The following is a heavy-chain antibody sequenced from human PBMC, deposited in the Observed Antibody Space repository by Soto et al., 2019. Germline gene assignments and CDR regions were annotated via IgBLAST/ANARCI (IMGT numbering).Heavy chain of an antibody. J-gene: IGHJ3*02. V-gene: IGHV3-23*01. CDR1: GFTFSSYA. CDR3: AKDREGRIVVVVAATAPDAFDI. D-gene: IGHD2-15*01. Sequence: GGSLRLSCAASGFTFSSYAMSWVRQAPGKGLEWVSAISGSGGSTYYADSVKGRFTISRDNSKNTLYLQMNSLRAEDTAVYYCAKDREGRIVVVVAATAPDAFDIWGQGTMVTVSS. CDR2: ISGSGGST.